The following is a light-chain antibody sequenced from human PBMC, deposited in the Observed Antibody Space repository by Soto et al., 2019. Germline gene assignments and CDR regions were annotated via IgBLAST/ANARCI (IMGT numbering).Light chain of an antibody. Sequence: QSVLTQPPSASGSPGQSVTISCTGTSSDVGAYNPVSWYQQHPGKAPKLMIYEVTKRPSGVPDRFSGSKSGNTASLTVSGLQAEDEADYYCSSYAGSNILVFGTGTKVTV. CDR3: SSYAGSNILV. CDR1: SSDVGAYNP. J-gene: IGLJ1*01. V-gene: IGLV2-8*01. CDR2: EVT.